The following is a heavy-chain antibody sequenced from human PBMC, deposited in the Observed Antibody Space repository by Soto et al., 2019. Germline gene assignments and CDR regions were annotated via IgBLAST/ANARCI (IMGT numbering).Heavy chain of an antibody. J-gene: IGHJ6*02. V-gene: IGHV3-33*01. CDR2: IWYDGSNK. CDR1: GFTFSSYG. Sequence: QVQLVESGGGVVQPGRSLRLSCAASGFTFSSYGMHWVRQAPGKGLEWVAVIWYDGSNKYYADSVKGRFTISRDNSKNTLYLQMNSLRAEDTAVYYCARVFESYYYGMDVWGQRTTVTVSS. D-gene: IGHD3-3*01. CDR3: ARVFESYYYGMDV.